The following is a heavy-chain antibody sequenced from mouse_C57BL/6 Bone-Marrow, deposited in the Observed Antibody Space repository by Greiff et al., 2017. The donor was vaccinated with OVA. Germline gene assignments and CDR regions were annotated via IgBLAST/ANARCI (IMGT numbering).Heavy chain of an antibody. CDR3: TSSYPTDFDY. Sequence: VKLVESGAELVRPGASVTLSCKASGYTFTDYEMHWVKQTPVHGLEWIGAIDPETGGTAYNQKFKGKAILTADKSSSTAYMELRSLTSEDSAVYYCTSSYPTDFDYWGQGTTLTVSS. V-gene: IGHV1-15*01. CDR1: GYTFTDYE. D-gene: IGHD2-10*01. J-gene: IGHJ2*01. CDR2: IDPETGGT.